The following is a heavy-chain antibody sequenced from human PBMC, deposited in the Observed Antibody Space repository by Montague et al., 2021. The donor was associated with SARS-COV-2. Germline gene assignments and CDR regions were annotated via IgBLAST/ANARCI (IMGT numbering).Heavy chain of an antibody. J-gene: IGHJ3*02. Sequence: SETLSLTCAVYGGSFSDYYWTWIRQAPGKGLEWIGEVDHRGSSSYNPSLQIRLTISVDRSKNQFSLRLTSVTAADTAVYYCTRGEVTVFGVLIMLPAAGPLDSWGHGTKVTVSS. V-gene: IGHV4-34*01. CDR2: VDHRGSS. CDR3: TRGEVTVFGVLIMLPAAGPLDS. D-gene: IGHD3-3*01. CDR1: GGSFSDYY.